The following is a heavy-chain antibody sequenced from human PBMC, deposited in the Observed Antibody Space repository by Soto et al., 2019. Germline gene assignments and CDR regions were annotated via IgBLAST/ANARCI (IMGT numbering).Heavy chain of an antibody. D-gene: IGHD4-17*01. CDR3: AGDLSAARDDYGSLDY. V-gene: IGHV3-33*01. CDR1: GFTFSSYG. J-gene: IGHJ4*02. CDR2: IWYDGSKK. Sequence: LSLTCAASGFTFSSYGMHWGRRAPGKGRGGWAGIWYDGSKKHYADPGKGRFTITRDNSTNTLYMQLNSLRAEATAAYYCAGDLSAARDDYGSLDYWGQGTLVTVSS.